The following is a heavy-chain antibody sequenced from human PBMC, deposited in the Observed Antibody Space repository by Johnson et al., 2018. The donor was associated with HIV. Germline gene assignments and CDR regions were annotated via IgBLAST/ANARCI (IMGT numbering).Heavy chain of an antibody. V-gene: IGHV3-7*01. CDR3: AREFGQASSYAFDI. D-gene: IGHD3/OR15-3a*01. CDR2: INQDGSEK. Sequence: EVQLVESGGGLVQPGGSLRLSCAAFDFTSSNYWMSWVRQAPGKGLEWVANINQDGSEKYYVDSVKGRFTISRDNAKNSLYLQMNSLRAEDTAVYYCAREFGQASSYAFDIWGQGTMVTVSS. J-gene: IGHJ3*02. CDR1: DFTSSNYW.